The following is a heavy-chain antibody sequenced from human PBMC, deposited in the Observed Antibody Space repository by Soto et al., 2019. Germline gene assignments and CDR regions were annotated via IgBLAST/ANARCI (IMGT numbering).Heavy chain of an antibody. CDR1: GFSFTRYG. V-gene: IGHV3-33*01. CDR2: IWYDGSRE. J-gene: IGHJ4*02. CDR3: ARDDDTSSHYGTLV. Sequence: GGSLRLSCAASGFSFTRYGFHWVRQAPGKGLEWLAVIWYDGSREYYVESVKGRFTVSRDNSKTTVYLQMNSLRAEDTALYYCARDDDTSSHYGTLVWGQGSQVTVSS. D-gene: IGHD3-22*01.